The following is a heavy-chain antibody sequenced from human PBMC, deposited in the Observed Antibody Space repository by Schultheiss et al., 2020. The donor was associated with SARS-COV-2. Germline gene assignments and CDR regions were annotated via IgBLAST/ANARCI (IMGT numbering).Heavy chain of an antibody. D-gene: IGHD2-8*01. Sequence: GESLKISCAASGFTFSSYAMHWVRQAPGKGLEWVSSVGGSGAGAHYADSVKGRFTVTRDNSKNALILQMNSLRAEDTAIYYCAKSRIMATYYYYGMDVWGQGTTVTVSS. CDR1: GFTFSSYA. V-gene: IGHV3-23*01. J-gene: IGHJ6*02. CDR2: VGGSGAGA. CDR3: AKSRIMATYYYYGMDV.